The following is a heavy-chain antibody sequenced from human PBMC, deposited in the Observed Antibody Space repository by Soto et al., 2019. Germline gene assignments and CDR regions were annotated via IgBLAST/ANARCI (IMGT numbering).Heavy chain of an antibody. CDR2: IFHSGST. CDR3: ARGLQYGGNSAY. V-gene: IGHV4-38-2*01. CDR1: GYSISSGYY. D-gene: IGHD2-21*02. J-gene: IGHJ4*02. Sequence: LSLTCGVSGYSISSGYYWGWIRQPPGKGLEWIASIFHSGSTYYNPSLKSRVTISVDTSKNQFSLKLSSVTAADTAVYYCARGLQYGGNSAYWGQGTLVTVSS.